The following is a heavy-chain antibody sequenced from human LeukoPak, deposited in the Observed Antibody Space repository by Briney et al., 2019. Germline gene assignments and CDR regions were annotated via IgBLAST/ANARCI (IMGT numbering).Heavy chain of an antibody. CDR1: GGSISSYY. D-gene: IGHD5-18*01. CDR3: ARGRIQLWDQFDY. Sequence: SETLSLTCTVSGGSISSYYWSWIRQPPGKGLEWIGYIYYSGSTNYNPSLKSRVTISVDTSKNQFSLKLSSVIAADTAVYYCARGRIQLWDQFDYWGQGTLVTVSS. CDR2: IYYSGST. J-gene: IGHJ4*02. V-gene: IGHV4-59*01.